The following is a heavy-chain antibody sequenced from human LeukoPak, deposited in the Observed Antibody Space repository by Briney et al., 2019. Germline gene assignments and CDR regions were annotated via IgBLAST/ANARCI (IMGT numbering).Heavy chain of an antibody. CDR3: GRATVTTRNSMDV. V-gene: IGHV3-74*01. J-gene: IGHJ4*02. CDR1: GFTFSSHW. D-gene: IGHD4-17*01. CDR2: INTDGSST. Sequence: GGSLRLSCAASGFTFSSHWMHWVRRGPGKGLVWVSRINTDGSSTYYADSVRGRFTISRDNAKNTLFLQMNGLRAEDTAVYYCGRATVTTRNSMDVWGQGTLVTVSS.